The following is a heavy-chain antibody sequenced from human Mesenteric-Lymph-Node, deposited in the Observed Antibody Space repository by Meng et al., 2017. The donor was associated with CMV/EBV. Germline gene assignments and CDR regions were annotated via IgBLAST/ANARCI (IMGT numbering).Heavy chain of an antibody. V-gene: IGHV4-38-2*02. CDR3: ARSNWEYYYYGMDV. Sequence: SETLSLTCTVSGYSISSGYYWGWIRQPPGKGLEWIGSIYHSGSTYYNPSLKSRVTISVDTSKNQFSLKLSSVTAADTAVYYCARSNWEYYYYGMDVWGQGTTVTVSS. CDR2: IYHSGST. CDR1: GYSISSGYY. D-gene: IGHD7-27*01. J-gene: IGHJ6*02.